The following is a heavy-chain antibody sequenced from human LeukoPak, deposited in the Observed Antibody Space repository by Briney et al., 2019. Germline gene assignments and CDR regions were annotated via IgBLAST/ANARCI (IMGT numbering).Heavy chain of an antibody. D-gene: IGHD5-24*01. Sequence: PGGSLRLSCAASGFTFSSYAMGWVRQAPGKGLEWVATINAVDANTYYADSVRGRFTVSRDNSKNTLYLQMTSLRAEDTALYFCAKQFLDANWGQGTLVTVSS. CDR1: GFTFSSYA. J-gene: IGHJ4*02. V-gene: IGHV3-23*01. CDR3: AKQFLDAN. CDR2: INAVDANT.